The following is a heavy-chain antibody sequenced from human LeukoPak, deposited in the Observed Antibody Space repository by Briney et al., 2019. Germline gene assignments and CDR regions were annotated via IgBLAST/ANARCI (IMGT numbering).Heavy chain of an antibody. D-gene: IGHD3-10*01. CDR1: GFTFSSYG. CDR3: ASSARGYFDY. J-gene: IGHJ4*02. CDR2: IWYDGSNK. V-gene: IGHV3-33*01. Sequence: GGSLRLSCAASGFTFSSYGMHWVRHAPGKGLEWVAVIWYDGSNKYYADSVKGRFTISRDNSKNTLYLQMNSLRAEDTAVYYCASSARGYFDYWGQGTLVTVSS.